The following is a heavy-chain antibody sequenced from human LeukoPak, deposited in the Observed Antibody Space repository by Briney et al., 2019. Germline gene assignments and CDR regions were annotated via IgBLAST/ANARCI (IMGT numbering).Heavy chain of an antibody. V-gene: IGHV3-21*01. CDR1: VFTLSNYS. Sequence: GGALRLSCASSVFTLSNYSMNWVRQAPGKGLEWVSSISSSNSDIYYADSVKDRFTISRDNAKNSLYLQMNSLRAEDTAVYYCARDEPFDYWGQGTLVTASS. CDR3: ARDEPFDY. J-gene: IGHJ4*02. CDR2: ISSSNSDI.